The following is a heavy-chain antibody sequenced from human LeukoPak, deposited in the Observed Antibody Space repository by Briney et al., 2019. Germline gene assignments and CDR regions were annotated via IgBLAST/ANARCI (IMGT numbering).Heavy chain of an antibody. CDR1: GGTFSSYA. J-gene: IGHJ4*02. D-gene: IGHD3-10*01. Sequence: SVKVSCKASGGTFSSYAISWVRQAPGQGLEWMGGIISIFGTANYAQKFQGRVTITADESTSTAYMELSSLRSEDTAVYYCARVRYYGSGSYYYFDYWGQGTLVTVSS. CDR3: ARVRYYGSGSYYYFDY. V-gene: IGHV1-69*13. CDR2: IISIFGTA.